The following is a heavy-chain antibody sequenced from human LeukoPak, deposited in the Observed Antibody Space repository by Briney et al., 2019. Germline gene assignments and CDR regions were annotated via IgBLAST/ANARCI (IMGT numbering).Heavy chain of an antibody. CDR1: GYTFTSYD. J-gene: IGHJ4*02. D-gene: IGHD2-2*02. Sequence: ASVKVSCTASGYTFTSYDIKWVRQATGQGVEWMGWMNPNSGNTGYAQKLQGRVTITRNTTISTAYMELSSLRSEDTAVYYCARDRGYCSSTSCYTFDYWGQGTLVTVSS. V-gene: IGHV1-8*03. CDR3: ARDRGYCSSTSCYTFDY. CDR2: MNPNSGNT.